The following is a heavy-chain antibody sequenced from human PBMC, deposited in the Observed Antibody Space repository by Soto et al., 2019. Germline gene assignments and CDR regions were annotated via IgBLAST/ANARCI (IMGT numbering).Heavy chain of an antibody. CDR2: ISYDGNNK. J-gene: IGHJ4*02. D-gene: IGHD4-17*01. V-gene: IGHV3-30*18. Sequence: QVQLVESGGGVVLPGRSLRLSCAASGFTFSSYGMHWVRQAPGKGLEWVAVISYDGNNKYYADSVKGRFTISRDNFKNTLYLQMDSLRAEDTAMYYCAKDHLETTVTTPSYWGQGTLVTVSS. CDR3: AKDHLETTVTTPSY. CDR1: GFTFSSYG.